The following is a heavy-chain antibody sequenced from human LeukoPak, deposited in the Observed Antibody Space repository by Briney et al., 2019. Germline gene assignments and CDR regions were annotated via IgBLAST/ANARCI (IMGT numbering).Heavy chain of an antibody. V-gene: IGHV3-23*01. CDR3: AKRGVVIRVILVGFHKEAYYFDS. D-gene: IGHD3-22*01. Sequence: GGSLRLSCAVSGISLSNYGMSWVRRSPGKGLEGVAGISGSGGRTKYADSVKGRFTISRDNPKNTLYLQMNRLRAEDTAVYFCAKRGVVIRVILVGFHKEAYYFDSWGQGALVTVST. CDR1: GISLSNYG. CDR2: ISGSGGRT. J-gene: IGHJ4*02.